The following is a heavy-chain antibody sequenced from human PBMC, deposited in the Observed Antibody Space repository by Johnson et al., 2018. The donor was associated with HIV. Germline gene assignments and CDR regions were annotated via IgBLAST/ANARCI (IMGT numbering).Heavy chain of an antibody. CDR2: IRGSGGST. V-gene: IGHV3-23*01. CDR1: GFTFADYA. CDR3: ARDHSGYDSVTAAFDI. Sequence: VQLLESGGDFVQPGRSLRLSCAASGFTFADYAMSWVRQAPGKGLEWVPSIRGSGGSTSYADSVKARFTISRDNSKNTLYLEMNSLRAEDTAVYYCARDHSGYDSVTAAFDIWGQGTMVTVAS. D-gene: IGHD5-12*01. J-gene: IGHJ3*02.